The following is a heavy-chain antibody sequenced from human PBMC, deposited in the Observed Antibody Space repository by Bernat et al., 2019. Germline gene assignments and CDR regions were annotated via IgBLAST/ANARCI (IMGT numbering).Heavy chain of an antibody. CDR2: ISYDGSNK. J-gene: IGHJ4*02. CDR1: GLTFSSYG. D-gene: IGHD6-13*01. V-gene: IGHV3-30*18. CDR3: AKDGSSSWYFDY. Sequence: QVQLVESGGGVVQPGRSLRLSCAASGLTFSSYGMHWVRQAPGKGLEWVAVISYDGSNKYYADSVKGRFTISRDNSKNTLYLQMNSLRAEDTAVYYCAKDGSSSWYFDYWGQGTLVTVSS.